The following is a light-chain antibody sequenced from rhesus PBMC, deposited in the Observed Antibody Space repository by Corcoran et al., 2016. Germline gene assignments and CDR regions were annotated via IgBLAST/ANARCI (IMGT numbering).Light chain of an antibody. V-gene: IGKV3-24*04. Sequence: EIVMTQSPATLSLSPGERATLSCRASQSVGSSLAWYQQKPGPAPRLLIYGASSRATGIPDRFSGSGSGTYFTLTISSLEPEDVAVYYCLQLSNWPWTFGQGTKVEIK. J-gene: IGKJ1*01. CDR1: QSVGSS. CDR2: GAS. CDR3: LQLSNWPWT.